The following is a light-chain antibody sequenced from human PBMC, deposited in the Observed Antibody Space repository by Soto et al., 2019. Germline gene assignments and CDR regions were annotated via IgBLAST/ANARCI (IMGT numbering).Light chain of an antibody. CDR1: QSVSSN. Sequence: EIVLTQSPGTLSLYPGERASLSCRASQSVSSNYLAWYQQKPGQAPRLLIYGASTRATGIPARFSGSGSGTEFTLTISSLQSEDFAVYYCPQYNLCPRFAQGTRLEIK. J-gene: IGKJ5*01. V-gene: IGKV3-15*01. CDR3: PQYNLCPR. CDR2: GAS.